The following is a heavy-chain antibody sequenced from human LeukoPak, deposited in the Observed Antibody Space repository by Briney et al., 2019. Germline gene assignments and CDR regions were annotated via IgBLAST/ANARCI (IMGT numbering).Heavy chain of an antibody. CDR1: GGSISSYY. CDR2: IYYSGST. V-gene: IGHV4-59*01. Sequence: SETLSLTCTVSGGSISSYYWSWIRQPPGKGLEWIGYIYYSGSTNYNPSLKSRVTISVDTSKNQLSLKLSSVTAADTAVYYCARGYYYDSSGYPGGAFDIWGQGTMVTVSS. CDR3: ARGYYYDSSGYPGGAFDI. D-gene: IGHD3-22*01. J-gene: IGHJ3*02.